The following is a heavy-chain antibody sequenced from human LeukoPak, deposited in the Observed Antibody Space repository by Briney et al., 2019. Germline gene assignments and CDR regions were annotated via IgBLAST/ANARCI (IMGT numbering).Heavy chain of an antibody. Sequence: PSETLSLTCAVYGGSFSGYYWSWIRQPPGKGLEWIGEINHSGSTNYNPSLKSRVTISVDTSKNQFSLKLSSVTAADTAVYYCARHAAVAGTFDYWGQGTLVTVSS. CDR2: INHSGST. J-gene: IGHJ4*02. CDR1: GGSFSGYY. D-gene: IGHD6-19*01. CDR3: ARHAAVAGTFDY. V-gene: IGHV4-34*01.